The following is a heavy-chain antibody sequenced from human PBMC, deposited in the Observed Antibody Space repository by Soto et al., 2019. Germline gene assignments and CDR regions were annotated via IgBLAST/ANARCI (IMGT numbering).Heavy chain of an antibody. V-gene: IGHV1-3*04. J-gene: IGHJ4*02. CDR3: ARSSGYDQFNY. CDR1: GYTFTSYA. CDR2: INTGNGDT. Sequence: ASVKVSCKASGYTFTSYAIHWLRQAPGQTLQWMGWINTGNGDTKYSQKFQGRVTITRDRPATTAYMELSSLRSEDTATYYCARSSGYDQFNYWGQGTLVTVSS. D-gene: IGHD5-12*01.